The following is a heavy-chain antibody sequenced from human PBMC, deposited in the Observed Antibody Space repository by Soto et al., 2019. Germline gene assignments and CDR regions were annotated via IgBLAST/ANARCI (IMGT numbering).Heavy chain of an antibody. V-gene: IGHV3-33*01. Sequence: QVLLVESGGGVVQPGKSLRLSCAASGFTFSSYGMHWVRQAPGKGLEWVAIIWSDGSYKHYADSVKGRFTISRDNSNNTLYLQMDSLRAEETAVYYCARTYSTSWANAFDIGGQGTLVTVSS. D-gene: IGHD2-2*01. J-gene: IGHJ3*02. CDR3: ARTYSTSWANAFDI. CDR1: GFTFSSYG. CDR2: IWSDGSYK.